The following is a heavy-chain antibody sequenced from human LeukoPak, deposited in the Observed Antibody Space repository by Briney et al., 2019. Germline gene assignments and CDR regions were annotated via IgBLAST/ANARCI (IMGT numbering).Heavy chain of an antibody. CDR2: IYHSGST. CDR3: ARGIGSGSYPNYYYYMDV. V-gene: IGHV4-38-2*02. CDR1: GYSISSGYY. J-gene: IGHJ6*03. Sequence: SETLSLTCTVSGYSISSGYYWGWIRQSPGKGLEWIGSIYHSGSTNYNPSLKSRVTISVDTSKNQFSLKLSSVTAADTAVYYCARGIGSGSYPNYYYYMDVWGKGTTVTISS. D-gene: IGHD3-10*01.